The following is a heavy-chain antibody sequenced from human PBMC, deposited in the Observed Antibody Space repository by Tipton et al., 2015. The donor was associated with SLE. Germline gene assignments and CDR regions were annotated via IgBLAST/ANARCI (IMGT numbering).Heavy chain of an antibody. D-gene: IGHD4-23*01. J-gene: IGHJ4*02. CDR3: AKDLAMVVTLAPFDY. CDR2: ISWNSGSI. V-gene: IGHV3-9*01. Sequence: SLRLSCATSGFTFDDYAMHWVRQAPGKGLEWVSGISWNSGSIGYADSVKGRFTISRDNANNPLYLQMNSLRPEDTALYYCAKDLAMVVTLAPFDYWGQGTLVTVSS. CDR1: GFTFDDYA.